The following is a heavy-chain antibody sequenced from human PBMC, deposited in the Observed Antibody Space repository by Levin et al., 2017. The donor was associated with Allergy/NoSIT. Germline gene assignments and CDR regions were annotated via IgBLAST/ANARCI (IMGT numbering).Heavy chain of an antibody. CDR2: INPSGGST. J-gene: IGHJ4*02. CDR1: GYTLTRYY. CDR3: AEANNGDYADY. V-gene: IGHV1-46*01. D-gene: IGHD4-17*01. Sequence: ASVKVSCKASGYTLTRYYMHWVRQAPGQGLEWMGIINPSGGSTSYAQKFQGRVTMTRDTSTSTVYMELSSRGSEDTAVYYCAEANNGDYADYWGQGTLVTVSS.